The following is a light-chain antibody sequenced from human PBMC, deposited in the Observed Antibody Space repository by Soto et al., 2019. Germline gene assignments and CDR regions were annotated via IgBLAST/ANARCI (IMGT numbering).Light chain of an antibody. Sequence: QSVLTQPPSVSGAPGQRVTISCTGSSSNIGAGYDVHWYQQLPGTAPKLLIYGNSNRPSGVPDRFSGSKSGTSASLAITGHQAEDEADYYCQSYDSRLQVVFGGGTKLTVL. V-gene: IGLV1-40*01. CDR2: GNS. CDR1: SSNIGAGYD. J-gene: IGLJ2*01. CDR3: QSYDSRLQVV.